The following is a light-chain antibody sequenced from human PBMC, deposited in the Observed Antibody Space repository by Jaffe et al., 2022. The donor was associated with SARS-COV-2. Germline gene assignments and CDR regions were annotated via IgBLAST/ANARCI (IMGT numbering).Light chain of an antibody. J-gene: IGKJ1*01. V-gene: IGKV1-5*03. CDR2: KAS. CDR1: QSISGW. Sequence: DIQMTQSPSTLSASVGDRVTITCRAGQSISGWLAWYQQKPGEAPKVLIYKASSLQSGVPSRFSGSGSGTEFTLTISSLQPDDFATYYCQQYQGSPWTFGQGTKVEIK. CDR3: QQYQGSPWT.